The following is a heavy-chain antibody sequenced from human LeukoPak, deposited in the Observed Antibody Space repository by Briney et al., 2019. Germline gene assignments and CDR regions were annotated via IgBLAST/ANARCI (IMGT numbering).Heavy chain of an antibody. CDR1: GFTFSSYA. J-gene: IGHJ4*02. CDR2: ISGSGGST. D-gene: IGHD3-10*01. V-gene: IGHV3-23*01. Sequence: GGSLRLSCAASGFTFSSYAMSWVRQAPGKGLEWVSAISGSGGSTYYADSVKGRFTISRDNSKNTLYLQMNSLRAEDTAVYYCAKVRTRIITSQNIFPFDYWGQGTLVTVSS. CDR3: AKVRTRIITSQNIFPFDY.